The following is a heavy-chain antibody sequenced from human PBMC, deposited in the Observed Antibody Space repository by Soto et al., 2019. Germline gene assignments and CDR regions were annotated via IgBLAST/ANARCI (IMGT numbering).Heavy chain of an antibody. Sequence: GASVKVSCKASGYTFSNYIIHWVRQAPGQRLEWMGWINAGNSNTKYSQKFQGRVTITRDTSASTAYMELSSLRSEDTAIYYCARDEFRRQWLVRGTLDYWGQGTPVTVSS. CDR2: INAGNSNT. CDR3: ARDEFRRQWLVRGTLDY. CDR1: GYTFSNYI. V-gene: IGHV1-3*01. J-gene: IGHJ4*02. D-gene: IGHD6-19*01.